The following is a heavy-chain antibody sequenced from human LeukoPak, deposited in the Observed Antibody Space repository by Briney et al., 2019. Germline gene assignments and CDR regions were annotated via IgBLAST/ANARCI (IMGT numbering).Heavy chain of an antibody. D-gene: IGHD7-27*01. Sequence: GGSLRLSCAASGFTFSSYSMNWVRQAPGKGLEWVSSISSSSSYIYYADSVKGRFTISRDNFKNTVDLQMNSLRADDTAVYYCAKLGTYFYFDFWGHGTLVTVSS. CDR1: GFTFSSYS. V-gene: IGHV3-21*04. CDR2: ISSSSSYI. CDR3: AKLGTYFYFDF. J-gene: IGHJ2*01.